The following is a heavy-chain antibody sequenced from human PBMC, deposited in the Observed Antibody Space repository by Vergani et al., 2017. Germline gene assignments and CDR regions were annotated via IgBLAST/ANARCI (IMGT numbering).Heavy chain of an antibody. V-gene: IGHV4-59*01. CDR2: IYYSGST. CDR3: ARGGWGTVTTFFHYGMDV. D-gene: IGHD4-17*01. CDR1: GGSIRSYY. Sequence: QVQLQESGPGLVKPSETLSLTCTVSGGSIRSYYWSWIRQPPGKGLEWIGYIYYSGSTNYNPSLKSRVTISVDTSKNQFSLKLSSVTAADTAVYYCARGGWGTVTTFFHYGMDVWGQGTTVTVSS. J-gene: IGHJ6*02.